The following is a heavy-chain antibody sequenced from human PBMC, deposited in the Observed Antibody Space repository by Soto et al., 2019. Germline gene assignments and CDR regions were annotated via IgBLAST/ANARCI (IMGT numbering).Heavy chain of an antibody. J-gene: IGHJ6*02. D-gene: IGHD1-26*01. Sequence: QVQLVESGGGVVQPGRSLRLSCAASGFTFSAYNMHWVRQAPGKGLEWVSVISFDGSNKYYADSVKGRFTISRDNSKNTLYLQMNSLRPEDTAVYYCAKGVGSHYDYYGRDVWGQGTTVTVSS. V-gene: IGHV3-30*18. CDR3: AKGVGSHYDYYGRDV. CDR2: ISFDGSNK. CDR1: GFTFSAYN.